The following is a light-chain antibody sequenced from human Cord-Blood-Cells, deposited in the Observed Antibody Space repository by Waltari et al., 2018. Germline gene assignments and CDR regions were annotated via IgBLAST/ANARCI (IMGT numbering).Light chain of an antibody. J-gene: IGLJ3*02. CDR3: SSYTSSSTWV. CDR2: EVS. Sequence: QSALTQPASVSGSPGQSITISCTGTSSDVGGYNYVSWYQQHPGKAPKLMIYEVSKRPAGVANRLSGSKSGKTASLTISGRQAEDEADYYCSSYTSSSTWVFGGGTKLTVL. CDR1: SSDVGGYNY. V-gene: IGLV2-14*01.